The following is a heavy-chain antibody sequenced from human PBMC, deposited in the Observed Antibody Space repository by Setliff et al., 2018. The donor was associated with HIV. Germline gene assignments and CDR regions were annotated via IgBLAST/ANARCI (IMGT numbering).Heavy chain of an antibody. Sequence: ASVKVSCKASGHTFTGYCMHWVRQAPGQGLEWVGWIIPNSGDTNFAQRSEGRTTMTTDTSLTTAYMELSRLRSDDTAVYYCARAPYSNIMYYFDYWGRGTLVTVSS. J-gene: IGHJ4*02. D-gene: IGHD3-16*01. CDR2: IIPNSGDT. CDR1: GHTFTGYC. V-gene: IGHV1-2*02. CDR3: ARAPYSNIMYYFDY.